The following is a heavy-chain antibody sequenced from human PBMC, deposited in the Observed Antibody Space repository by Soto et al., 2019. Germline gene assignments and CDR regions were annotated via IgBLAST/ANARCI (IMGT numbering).Heavy chain of an antibody. CDR3: ARETAGTIAIDY. CDR2: IYYSGST. J-gene: IGHJ4*02. V-gene: IGHV4-59*01. D-gene: IGHD6-13*01. CDR1: GGSISSYC. Sequence: PSETLSLTCTVSGGSISSYCWSWIRQPPGKGLEWIGYIYYSGSTNYNPSLKSRVTISVDTSKNQFSLKLSSVTAADTAVYYCARETAGTIAIDYWGQGTLVTVSS.